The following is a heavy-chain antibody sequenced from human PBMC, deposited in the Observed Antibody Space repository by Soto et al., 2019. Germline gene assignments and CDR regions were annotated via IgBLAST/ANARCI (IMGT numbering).Heavy chain of an antibody. J-gene: IGHJ3*02. CDR2: INPSGGST. CDR3: ARGSKEHEYSRSSYWSGAFDI. Sequence: ASVKVSCKASGYTFTSYYMHWVRQAPGQGLEWMGIINPSGGSTSYAQRFRGRVTMTRDTSTSTVYMELSSLRSEDTAVYYCARGSKEHEYSRSSYWSGAFDICGQGTMVTVSS. D-gene: IGHD6-6*01. CDR1: GYTFTSYY. V-gene: IGHV1-46*01.